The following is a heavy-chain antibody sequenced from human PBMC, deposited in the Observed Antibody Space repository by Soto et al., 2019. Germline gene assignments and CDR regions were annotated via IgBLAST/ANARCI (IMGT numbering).Heavy chain of an antibody. CDR1: GYAFTTYG. D-gene: IGHD1-1*01. CDR3: ARGRYGDY. J-gene: IGHJ4*02. Sequence: QVHLVQSGAEVKKPGASVKVSCKGSGYAFTTYGITWVRQAPGQGLEWMGWISAHNGNTNYAQKLQGRVTVTRNTATSTAYMELRSLRSDDTAVYYCARGRYGDYGGQGALVTVSS. V-gene: IGHV1-18*01. CDR2: ISAHNGNT.